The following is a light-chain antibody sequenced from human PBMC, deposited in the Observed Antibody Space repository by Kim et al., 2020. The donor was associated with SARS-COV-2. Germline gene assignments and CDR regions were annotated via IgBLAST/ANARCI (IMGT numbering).Light chain of an antibody. J-gene: IGKJ1*01. CDR3: QQRSIGWT. V-gene: IGKV3-11*01. CDR2: DAS. CDR1: QSVSSY. Sequence: SLSPGDTASLSCRASQSVSSYLAWYQQRAGQAPRLLIYDASKRATGIPARFSGSGSGTDFTLTINGLEAEDFAVYYCQQRSIGWTFGQGTKVDIK.